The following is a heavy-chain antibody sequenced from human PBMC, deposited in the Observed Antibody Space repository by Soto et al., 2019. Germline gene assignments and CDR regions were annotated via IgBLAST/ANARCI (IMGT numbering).Heavy chain of an antibody. CDR3: ARNGFTQYLSHFDF. J-gene: IGHJ4*02. V-gene: IGHV6-1*01. CDR1: GDSVSSNSVA. D-gene: IGHD2-2*02. Sequence: QVQLQQSGPGLVKPSQTLSLTCAISGDSVSSNSVAWNWIRQSPSRGLEWLGRTYYRSKWYNDFAPSVKSRITINAATSKNQFSLQLNSVTPEDTAVYYCARNGFTQYLSHFDFWGQGTLVTVSS. CDR2: TYYRSKWYN.